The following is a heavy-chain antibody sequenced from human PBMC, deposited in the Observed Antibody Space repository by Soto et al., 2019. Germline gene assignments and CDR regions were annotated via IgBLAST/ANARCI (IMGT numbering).Heavy chain of an antibody. CDR2: ISSNGLST. J-gene: IGHJ1*01. V-gene: IGHV3-64*01. CDR3: ARDRCTNGVCYAPSDD. D-gene: IGHD2-8*01. Sequence: EVKLVESGGGLVQPGGSLRLSCATSGFIFSTYAMHWVRQAPGKGLEYVSAISSNGLSTYYANSVKGRFTISRDNSKNTLYLQIDSLRAEDMAVYYCARDRCTNGVCYAPSDDWGQGTLVTVSS. CDR1: GFIFSTYA.